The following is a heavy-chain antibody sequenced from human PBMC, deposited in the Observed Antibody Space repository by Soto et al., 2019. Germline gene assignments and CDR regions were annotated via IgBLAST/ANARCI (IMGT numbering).Heavy chain of an antibody. CDR3: ARDGIGGTVFRGYLDY. V-gene: IGHV3-33*01. CDR1: GGIFHGYG. D-gene: IGHD1-7*01. Sequence: GGSLRLSCAVPGGIFHGYGMHWVRQAPGKGLEWVAIIRFDGSNEEYADSVKGRFTISRDNSKNTLYLQMNTLGAEDTAVYYCARDGIGGTVFRGYLDYWGGRTVVTXSS. J-gene: IGHJ4*02. CDR2: IRFDGSNE.